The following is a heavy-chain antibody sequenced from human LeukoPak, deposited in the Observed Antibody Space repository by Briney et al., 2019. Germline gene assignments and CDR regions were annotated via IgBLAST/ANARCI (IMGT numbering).Heavy chain of an antibody. CDR2: IYYNGNT. D-gene: IGHD6-6*01. CDR1: DGSINSYY. V-gene: IGHV4-59*01. CDR3: ARGPRIAARSHFDY. Sequence: SETLSLTCSVSDGSINSYYWNWIRRPPGKGLEWIGYIYYNGNTNYSPSLKSRVTTSVDTSKNLFSLKVSSVTAADTAVYYCARGPRIAARSHFDYWGQGTLVTVSS. J-gene: IGHJ4*02.